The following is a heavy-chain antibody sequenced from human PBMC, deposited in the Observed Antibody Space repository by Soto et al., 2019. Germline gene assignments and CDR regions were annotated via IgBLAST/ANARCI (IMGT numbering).Heavy chain of an antibody. J-gene: IGHJ4*02. CDR3: AREICSGGSCYFDY. CDR2: IIPIFGTA. CDR1: GGTFSRYA. D-gene: IGHD2-15*01. Sequence: QVQLVQSGAEVKKPGSSVKVSCKASGGTFSRYAISWVRQAPGQGLEWMGGIIPIFGTANYAQKLQARVTITADESTSTAYMELSSLRSEDTAVYYCAREICSGGSCYFDYWGQGTLVTVSS. V-gene: IGHV1-69*12.